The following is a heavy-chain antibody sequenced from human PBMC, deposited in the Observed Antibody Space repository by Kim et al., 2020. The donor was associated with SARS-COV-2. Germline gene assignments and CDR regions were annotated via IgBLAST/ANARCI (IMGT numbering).Heavy chain of an antibody. Sequence: GGSLRLSCAASGFTFNNYAMSWVRQAPGKGLEWVSGIRGSGGSTSYADSVKGRLTISRDNSKNTVYLSMDNLRADDTAIYYCAKVTSGSSGWFEYFQNWGQGSLVTVSS. V-gene: IGHV3-23*01. J-gene: IGHJ1*01. CDR1: GFTFNNYA. CDR2: IRGSGGST. D-gene: IGHD6-19*01. CDR3: AKVTSGSSGWFEYFQN.